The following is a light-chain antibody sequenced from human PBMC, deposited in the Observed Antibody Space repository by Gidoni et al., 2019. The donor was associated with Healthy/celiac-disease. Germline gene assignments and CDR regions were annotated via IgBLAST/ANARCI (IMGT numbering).Light chain of an antibody. CDR1: SSNIGAGYD. J-gene: IGLJ3*02. Sequence: VLTQPPPASAAPGPRVTISCTGSSSNIGAGYDVHWYQQLPGTAPKLLIYDNSNRPSGVPDRFSGSKSGNSASLAITGLQAEDEADYYCQSYDSSLSGWVFGGGTKLTVL. CDR2: DNS. CDR3: QSYDSSLSGWV. V-gene: IGLV1-40*01.